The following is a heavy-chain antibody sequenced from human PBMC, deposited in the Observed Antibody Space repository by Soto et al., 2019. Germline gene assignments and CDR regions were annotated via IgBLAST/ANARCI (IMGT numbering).Heavy chain of an antibody. CDR3: AKDTLSGSYNRRFDD. CDR2: ISGNGAYT. D-gene: IGHD3-10*01. J-gene: IGHJ4*02. CDR1: GFTFSTYA. V-gene: IGHV3-23*01. Sequence: EVQLLESGGVLVQAGGSLRLSCAASGFTFSTYAMTWVRQAPGKGLEWVSTISGNGAYTFYADSVKGRFTISRDNSESSLYLQMNSLRVDDTAVYYCAKDTLSGSYNRRFDDWGQGTLVTVSS.